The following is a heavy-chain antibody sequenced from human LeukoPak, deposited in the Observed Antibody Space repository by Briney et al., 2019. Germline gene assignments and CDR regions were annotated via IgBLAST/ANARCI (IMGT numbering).Heavy chain of an antibody. J-gene: IGHJ4*02. CDR3: ARTLEESPDY. V-gene: IGHV3-48*02. CDR1: GFTFSSYA. D-gene: IGHD1-1*01. Sequence: PGGSLRLSCAASGFTFSSYAMSWVRQAPGKGLEWVSYISSSSSTIYYADSVKGRFTISRDNAKNSLYLQMNSLRDEDTAVYYCARTLEESPDYWGQGTLVTVSS. CDR2: ISSSSSTI.